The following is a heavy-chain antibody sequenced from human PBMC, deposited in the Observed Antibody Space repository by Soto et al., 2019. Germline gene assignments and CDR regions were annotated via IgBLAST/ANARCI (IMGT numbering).Heavy chain of an antibody. Sequence: GGSFRLSCAASGFTLSTYAMIWVRQAPGKGMEWVSVISGPGGSTYYADSVKGRFTISRDNSKNTLYLQMNSLRAEHTDVYYCAKFPALYFSTQPIDFWGQGTLGTLSS. CDR3: AKFPALYFSTQPIDF. D-gene: IGHD2-2*01. CDR2: ISGPGGST. J-gene: IGHJ4*02. CDR1: GFTLSTYA. V-gene: IGHV3-23*01.